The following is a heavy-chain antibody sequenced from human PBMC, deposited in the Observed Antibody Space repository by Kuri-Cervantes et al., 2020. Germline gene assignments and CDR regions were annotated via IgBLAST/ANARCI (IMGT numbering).Heavy chain of an antibody. CDR2: MNPYSANT. CDR3: ARGGIMVRGVFKSVSGMDV. V-gene: IGHV1-8*01. CDR1: GYTFTDYD. Sequence: ASVKVSCKTSGYTFTDYDINWVRLAPGQGLEWMGWMNPYSANTGYAQKFQGRLTMTRDTSISTAYMELSGLTSEDTAVYYCARGGIMVRGVFKSVSGMDVWGQGTTVTVSS. J-gene: IGHJ6*02. D-gene: IGHD3-10*01.